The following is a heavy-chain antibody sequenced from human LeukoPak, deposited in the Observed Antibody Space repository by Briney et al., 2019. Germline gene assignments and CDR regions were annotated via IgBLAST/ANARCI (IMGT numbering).Heavy chain of an antibody. CDR3: ARTIRGNWFDP. J-gene: IGHJ5*02. D-gene: IGHD3-9*01. V-gene: IGHV5-51*01. CDR1: GYTFTNYW. Sequence: GESLKISCQCSGYTFTNYWIGWVRQMPGKGLEWMGIIYPGDSDTRYSPSFQGQVTISADKSISTAYLQWSSLKASDTAMYYCARTIRGNWFDPWGQGTLVTVSS. CDR2: IYPGDSDT.